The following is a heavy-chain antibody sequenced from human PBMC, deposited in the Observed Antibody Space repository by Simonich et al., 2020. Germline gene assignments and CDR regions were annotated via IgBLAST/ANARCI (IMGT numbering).Heavy chain of an antibody. CDR3: AREGAGNDAFDI. CDR1: GFTFSSYW. J-gene: IGHJ3*02. V-gene: IGHV3-7*01. CDR2: IKQDGSEK. D-gene: IGHD1-26*01. Sequence: EVQLVESGGGLVQPGGSLRLSCAASGFTFSSYWMSWVRQAPGKGLGWVANIKQDGSEKYYADSVKGRFTISRDNSKNTLYLQMNSLRAEDTAVYYCAREGAGNDAFDIWGQGTMVTVSS.